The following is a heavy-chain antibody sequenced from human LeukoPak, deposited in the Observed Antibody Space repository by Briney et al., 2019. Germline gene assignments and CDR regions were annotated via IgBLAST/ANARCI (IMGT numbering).Heavy chain of an antibody. CDR2: IYFSGAT. CDR3: AREKNWYGSGTSWFDP. D-gene: IGHD3-10*01. Sequence: SETLSLTCTVSGDSISSGGSSESYYWSWIRQPAGKGLEWIGRIYFSGATNYNPSLKSRVTISVATSTNQFFLKLASVTAADTAMYYCAREKNWYGSGTSWFDPWGQGTLVTVSS. J-gene: IGHJ5*02. V-gene: IGHV4-61*02. CDR1: GDSISSGGSSESYY.